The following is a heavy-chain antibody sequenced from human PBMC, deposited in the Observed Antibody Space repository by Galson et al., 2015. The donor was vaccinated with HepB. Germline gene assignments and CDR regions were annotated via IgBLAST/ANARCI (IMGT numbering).Heavy chain of an antibody. CDR2: ISSNGDYI. CDR3: ARDWGISVSDTWWFDP. CDR1: RFTFSNYN. D-gene: IGHD6-19*01. Sequence: SLRLSCAASRFTFSNYNMNWVCQPPGKGLEWVASISSNGDYIHYADSLKGRFTVSRDNAKNSLYLQMNSLRVEDTAVYYCARDWGISVSDTWWFDPWGQGTLVTVSS. J-gene: IGHJ5*02. V-gene: IGHV3-21*01.